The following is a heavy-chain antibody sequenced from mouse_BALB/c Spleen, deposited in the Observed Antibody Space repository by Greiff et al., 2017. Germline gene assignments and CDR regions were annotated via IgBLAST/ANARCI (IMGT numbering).Heavy chain of an antibody. D-gene: IGHD2-1*01. CDR2: INSNGGST. CDR1: GFTFSSYG. V-gene: IGHV5-6-3*01. J-gene: IGHJ4*01. CDR3: ARDRDGNYGAMDY. Sequence: EVQGVESGGGLVQPGGSLKLSCAASGFTFSSYGMSWVRQTPDKRLELVATINSNGGSTYYPDSVKGRFTISRDNAKNTLYLQMSSLKSEDTAMYYCARDRDGNYGAMDYWGQGTSVTVSS.